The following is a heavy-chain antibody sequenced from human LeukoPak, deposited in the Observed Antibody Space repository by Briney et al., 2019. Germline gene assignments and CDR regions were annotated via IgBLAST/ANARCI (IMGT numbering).Heavy chain of an antibody. D-gene: IGHD6-13*01. CDR3: ARRSIAAAGMDY. CDR1: GLSVSVKY. Sequence: GGSLRLSCTASGLSVSVKYMSWVRQAPGKGLEWLSVIWSGGNTYYADSVKGRFTISRDNSKNILYLQMNSLRSDDTAVYYCARRSIAAAGMDYWGQGTLVTVSS. V-gene: IGHV3-66*04. J-gene: IGHJ4*02. CDR2: IWSGGNT.